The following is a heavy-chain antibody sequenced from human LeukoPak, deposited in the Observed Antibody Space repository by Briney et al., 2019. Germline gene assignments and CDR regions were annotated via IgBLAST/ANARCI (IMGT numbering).Heavy chain of an antibody. Sequence: SETLSLTCTVSGYSISSGYYWGWIRQPPGKGLEWIGSIYHSGSTNYNPSLKSRVTISVDTSKNQFSLKLSSVTAADTAVYYCARHLVGATTGTLFDYWGQGTLVTVSS. CDR1: GYSISSGYY. CDR3: ARHLVGATTGTLFDY. V-gene: IGHV4-38-2*02. CDR2: IYHSGST. D-gene: IGHD1-26*01. J-gene: IGHJ4*02.